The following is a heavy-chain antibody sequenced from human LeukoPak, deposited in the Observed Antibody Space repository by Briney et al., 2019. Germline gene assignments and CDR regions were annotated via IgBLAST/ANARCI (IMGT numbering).Heavy chain of an antibody. CDR1: GFSFSGHW. J-gene: IGHJ4*02. CDR3: ARGPNSNWSGLDF. Sequence: XPGGSLRLSCTASGFSFSGHWMHWARHLPGKGLVWVSRISPTGSTTSYADSVKGRFTVSRDNAKNTLYLQVNNLRAEDTAVYYCARGPNSNWSGLDFWGQGTLLTVSS. CDR2: ISPTGSTT. V-gene: IGHV3-74*01. D-gene: IGHD6-6*01.